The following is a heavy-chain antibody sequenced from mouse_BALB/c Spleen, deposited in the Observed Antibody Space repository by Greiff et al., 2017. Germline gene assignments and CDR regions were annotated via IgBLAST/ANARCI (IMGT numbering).Heavy chain of an antibody. D-gene: IGHD1-1*01. CDR1: GYAFSSYW. CDR2: IYPGDGDT. V-gene: IGHV1-80*01. CDR3: ARGLTTVRSSDD. Sequence: VQLQQSGAELVRPGSSVKISCKASGYAFSSYWMNWVKQRPGQGLEWIGQIYPGDGDTNYNGKFKGKATLTADKSSSTAYMQLSSLTSEDSAVYFCARGLTTVRSSDDWGQGTTLTVSS. J-gene: IGHJ2*01.